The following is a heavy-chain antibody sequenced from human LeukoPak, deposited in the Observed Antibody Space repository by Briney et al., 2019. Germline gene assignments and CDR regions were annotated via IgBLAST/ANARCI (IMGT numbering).Heavy chain of an antibody. CDR2: ISYDGSKK. CDR1: GFTFSRYA. CDR3: ARDSSDY. V-gene: IGHV3-30-3*01. J-gene: IGHJ4*02. Sequence: GTSLRPSCAVSGFTFSRYAMHGFRQAPGKGLEWVAVISYDGSKKADSVKSRFTISRDNSKNTLYLQMTSLRAEDTAVYYCARDSSDYWGQGTLVTVSS.